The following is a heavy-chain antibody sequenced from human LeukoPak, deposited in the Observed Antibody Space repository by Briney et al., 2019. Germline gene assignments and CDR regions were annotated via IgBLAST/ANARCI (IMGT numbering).Heavy chain of an antibody. Sequence: SQTLSLTCAISGDSVSRNNVAWNWIRQSPSRGLEWLGRTYYSSQWYNDYAVSVRSRITINPDTSKNQFSLQLNSMTPEDTAVYYCARGRDVVVVPAADFDYWGQGILVTVSS. CDR2: TYYSSQWYN. J-gene: IGHJ4*02. CDR3: ARGRDVVVVPAADFDY. V-gene: IGHV6-1*01. CDR1: GDSVSRNNVA. D-gene: IGHD2-2*01.